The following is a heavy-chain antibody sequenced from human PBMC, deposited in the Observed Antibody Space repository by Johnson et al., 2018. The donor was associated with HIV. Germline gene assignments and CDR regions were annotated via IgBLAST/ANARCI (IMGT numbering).Heavy chain of an antibody. J-gene: IGHJ3*02. V-gene: IGHV3-53*01. CDR1: GFTVSSNY. D-gene: IGHD4-11*01. CDR3: AREKTTPDAFDI. CDR2: IYSGGST. Sequence: VQLVESGGGLVKPGRSLRLSCAASGFTVSSNYMSWVRQAPGKGLEWVSVIYSGGSTYYADSVKGRFTISRDNSKNTLYLQMNSLRAEDTAVYYCAREKTTPDAFDIWGQGTMVTVSS.